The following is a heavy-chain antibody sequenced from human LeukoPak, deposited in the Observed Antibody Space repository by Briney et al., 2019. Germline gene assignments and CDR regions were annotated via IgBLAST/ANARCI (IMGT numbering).Heavy chain of an antibody. J-gene: IGHJ4*02. D-gene: IGHD4-17*01. CDR1: GYSISSGYY. CDR2: IYHSGST. Sequence: PSETLSLTCTVSGYSISSGYYWGWIRQPPGKGLEWIGRIYHSGSTYYNPSLKSRVTISVDTSKNRFSLKLNPVTAADTAVYYWERFHDYGDYGFRSGMVYWGQGTLVTVSS. CDR3: ERFHDYGDYGFRSGMVY. V-gene: IGHV4-38-2*02.